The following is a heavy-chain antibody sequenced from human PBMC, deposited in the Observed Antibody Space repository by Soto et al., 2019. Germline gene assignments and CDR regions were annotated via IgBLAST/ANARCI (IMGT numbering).Heavy chain of an antibody. CDR1: RFTFANYA. V-gene: IGHV3-30*18. CDR2: ISYEGSYQ. J-gene: IGHJ6*02. Sequence: GGSLRLSCAASRFTFANYAMQWVCQAPGKGLEWVASISYEGSYQNYADFAEGRFTVSRDNSKKTLYLQMNSLTAEDTAVYYCAKMFVESGGYYYYGMDVWGQGTMVTVSS. CDR3: AKMFVESGGYYYYGMDV. D-gene: IGHD2-21*01.